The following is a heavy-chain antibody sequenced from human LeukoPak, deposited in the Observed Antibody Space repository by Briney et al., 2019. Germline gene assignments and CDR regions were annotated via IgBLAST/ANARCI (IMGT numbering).Heavy chain of an antibody. CDR2: ISANTGKT. Sequence: ASVKVSCKASGYTFAAYGFCWVRQAPGRGLEWMGWISANTGKTDYAQKFQGRVAMTTDTSTSTAYMELRSLRPNDTAVYFCAKVAGDRMVYWGQGTLVTVSS. CDR3: AKVAGDRMVY. CDR1: GYTFAAYG. V-gene: IGHV1-18*01. D-gene: IGHD2-8*01. J-gene: IGHJ4*02.